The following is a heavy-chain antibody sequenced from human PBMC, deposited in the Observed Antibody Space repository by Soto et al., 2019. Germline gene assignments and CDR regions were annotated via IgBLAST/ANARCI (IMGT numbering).Heavy chain of an antibody. Sequence: ASVKVSCHASAYNFNTFDIYWVRQATGHGLEWMGWMNPNSGNRGYAQELRGRVTMTRNTSNTTAYMELPSLTSDDTGVYYCAGGNFRYWGQGTLVTVSS. CDR2: MNPNSGNR. J-gene: IGHJ4*02. V-gene: IGHV1-8*02. CDR3: AGGNFRY. CDR1: AYNFNTFD.